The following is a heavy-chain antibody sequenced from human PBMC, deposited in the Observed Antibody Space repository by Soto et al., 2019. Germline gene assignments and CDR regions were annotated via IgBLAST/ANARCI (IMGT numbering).Heavy chain of an antibody. Sequence: QVQLVESGGGVVQPGRPQRLSCAASGFTFSNFGMHWVRQAPGKGLEWVAVISYDGTKTYYGDSVRGRFTISRDNSKNTLYLQMNSLRADDSAIYYGARDANDYGDYVLLFWFDHWGRGTLVTVSS. CDR2: ISYDGTKT. D-gene: IGHD4-17*01. CDR1: GFTFSNFG. V-gene: IGHV3-30*03. CDR3: ARDANDYGDYVLLFWFDH. J-gene: IGHJ5*02.